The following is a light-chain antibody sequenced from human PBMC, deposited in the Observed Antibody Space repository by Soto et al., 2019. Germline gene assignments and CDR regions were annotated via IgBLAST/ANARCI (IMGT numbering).Light chain of an antibody. CDR3: SSHTSSATPYV. CDR1: SSDVGGYNY. V-gene: IGLV2-14*01. CDR2: EVS. Sequence: QSALTQPASMSGSPGQSITISCTGTSSDVGGYNYVSWYQRHPGKAPKLMIYEVSNRPSGVSNRFSGSKSGNTASLTISGLQAEDEADYYCSSHTSSATPYVFGTGTKVTVL. J-gene: IGLJ1*01.